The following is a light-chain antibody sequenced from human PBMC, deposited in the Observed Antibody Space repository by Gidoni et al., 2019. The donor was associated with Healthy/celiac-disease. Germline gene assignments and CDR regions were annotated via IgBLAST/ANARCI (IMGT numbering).Light chain of an antibody. CDR2: GAS. CDR1: QSVSNSY. Sequence: EFASTPTLGTLSLSPGDKAALTCRASQSVSNSYLAWYQQKPGQAPRLLIYGASSRATGVPDRFSGSGSGTDFTLTISRLEPEDFAVYYCQHYDSTPQTFGQGTKVEIK. J-gene: IGKJ1*01. CDR3: QHYDSTPQT. V-gene: IGKV3-20*01.